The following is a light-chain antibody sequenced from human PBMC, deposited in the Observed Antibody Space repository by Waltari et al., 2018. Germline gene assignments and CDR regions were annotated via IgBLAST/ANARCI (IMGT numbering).Light chain of an antibody. V-gene: IGKV1-39*01. CDR2: DTS. J-gene: IGKJ2*01. CDR3: QQSYTLPYT. Sequence: TCRASQTIYNSLNWYQHKPGKAPKLLISDTSTLQSGVPSRFSGCGSGTEFTLTISRLQPEDFGTYYCQQSYTLPYTFGQGTKLDI. CDR1: QTIYNS.